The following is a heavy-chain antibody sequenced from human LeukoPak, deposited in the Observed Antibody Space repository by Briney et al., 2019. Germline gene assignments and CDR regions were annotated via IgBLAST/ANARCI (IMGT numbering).Heavy chain of an antibody. CDR3: ARGGYCSGGSCSTDFDY. D-gene: IGHD2-15*01. J-gene: IGHJ4*02. Sequence: ASVKVSCKASGDTFSGYYMYWVRQAPGQGLEWMVWINPNSGGTNYAQNFQGRVTATWDTSISTAYMELSRLRSDDTAVFYCARGGYCSGGSCSTDFDYWGQGTLVTVSS. V-gene: IGHV1-2*02. CDR1: GDTFSGYY. CDR2: INPNSGGT.